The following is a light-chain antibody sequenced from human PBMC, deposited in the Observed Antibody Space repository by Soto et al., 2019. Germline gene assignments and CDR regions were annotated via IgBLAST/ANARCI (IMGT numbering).Light chain of an antibody. J-gene: IGLJ2*01. CDR2: DVS. CDR3: CSYAGSYTHVV. Sequence: QSALTQPRSVSGSPGQSVTISCTGTSSDVGGYNYVSWYQQHPGKAPKLMIYDVSKRPSGVPDRFSGSKSGNTASRAISGLQAEDEADDYCCSYAGSYTHVVFGGGTKVTVL. CDR1: SSDVGGYNY. V-gene: IGLV2-11*01.